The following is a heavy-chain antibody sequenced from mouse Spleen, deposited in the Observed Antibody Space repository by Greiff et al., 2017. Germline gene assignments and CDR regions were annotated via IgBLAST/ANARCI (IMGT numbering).Heavy chain of an antibody. J-gene: IGHJ1*01. V-gene: IGHV3-6*01. CDR3: ARKVYGYDDGYWYFDV. Sequence: EVKLQESGPGLVKPSQSLSLTCSVTGYSITSGYYWNWIRQFPGNKLEWMGYISYDGSNNYNPSLKNRISITRDTSKNQFFLKLNSVTTEDTATYYCARKVYGYDDGYWYFDVWGAGTTVTVSS. D-gene: IGHD2-2*01. CDR2: ISYDGSN. CDR1: GYSITSGYY.